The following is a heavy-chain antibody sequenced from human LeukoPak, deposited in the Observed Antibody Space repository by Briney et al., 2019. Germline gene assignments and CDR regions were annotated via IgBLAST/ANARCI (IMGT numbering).Heavy chain of an antibody. J-gene: IGHJ5*02. CDR2: IYYSGST. V-gene: IGHV4-39*07. CDR3: ARAVTMVRGVNGDWFDP. CDR1: GGSISSSSYY. D-gene: IGHD3-10*01. Sequence: SETLSLTCTVSGGSISSSSYYWGWIRQPPGKGLEWIGSIYYSGSTYYNPSLKSRVTISVDTSKNQFSLKLSSVTAADTAVYHCARAVTMVRGVNGDWFDPWGQGTLVTVSS.